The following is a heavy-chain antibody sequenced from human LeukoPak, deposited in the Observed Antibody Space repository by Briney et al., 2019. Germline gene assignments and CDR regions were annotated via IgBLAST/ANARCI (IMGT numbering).Heavy chain of an antibody. V-gene: IGHV1-18*04. CDR3: ARASDLWFGELSHAEYFQH. CDR1: GYTFTSCG. Sequence: ASVKVSCKASGYTFTSCGISWVRQAPGQGLEWMGWISAYNGNTNYAQKLQGRVTMTTDTSTSTAYMELRSLRSDDTAVYYCARASDLWFGELSHAEYFQHWGQGTLVTVSS. J-gene: IGHJ1*01. CDR2: ISAYNGNT. D-gene: IGHD3-10*01.